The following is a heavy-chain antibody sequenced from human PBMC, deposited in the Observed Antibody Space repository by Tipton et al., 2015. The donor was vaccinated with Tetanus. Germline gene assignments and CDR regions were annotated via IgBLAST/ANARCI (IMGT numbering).Heavy chain of an antibody. J-gene: IGHJ6*02. CDR3: RVFYPSGLDV. D-gene: IGHD5/OR15-5a*01. CDR1: GGSISTYY. CDR2: IFHSGAT. V-gene: IGHV4-59*12. Sequence: TLSLTCTVSGGSISTYYWSWIRQPPGKGLEWVGEIFHSGATNYNPSLRSRVTISVDPSKNQFSLNLRSVTAADTAVYYCRVFYPSGLDVWGQGTTVTVSS.